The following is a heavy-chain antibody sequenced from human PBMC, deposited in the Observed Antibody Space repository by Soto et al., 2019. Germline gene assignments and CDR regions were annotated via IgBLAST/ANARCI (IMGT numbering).Heavy chain of an antibody. CDR2: INPNSGGT. D-gene: IGHD3-22*01. J-gene: IGHJ6*02. Sequence: GASVKVSCKASGYTFTSYYLQCVRQAPGQGLEWMGWINPNSGGTNYAQKFQGWVTMTRDTSISTAYMELSRLRSDDTAVYYCARGGDTMIVANYYGMDVWGQGTTVTVSS. CDR1: GYTFTSYY. CDR3: ARGGDTMIVANYYGMDV. V-gene: IGHV1-2*04.